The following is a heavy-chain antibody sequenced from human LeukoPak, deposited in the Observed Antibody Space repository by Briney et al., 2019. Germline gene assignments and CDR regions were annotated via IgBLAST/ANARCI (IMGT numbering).Heavy chain of an antibody. Sequence: ASVKVSCKTSGYTFTSYNINWVRQAPGQGLEWMGWISAYSSNTNYAQKLQGRVTMTTDTSTNTAYMDLRGLISDDTAVYYCARDRGIVGAKPIFDNWGQGTLVTVSS. CDR2: ISAYSSNT. CDR1: GYTFTSYN. CDR3: ARDRGIVGAKPIFDN. J-gene: IGHJ4*02. D-gene: IGHD1-26*01. V-gene: IGHV1-18*01.